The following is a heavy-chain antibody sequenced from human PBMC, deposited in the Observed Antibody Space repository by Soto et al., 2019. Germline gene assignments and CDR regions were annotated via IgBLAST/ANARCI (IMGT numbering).Heavy chain of an antibody. Sequence: GGSLRLSCAASGFTFSRYIMNWVLQAPGKGLEWVSSISSSSSYIYYADSVKGRFTISRDNAKNSLYLQMNSLRAEDTAVYYRARILAPAAVRHYYYYGMDVWGKGTTVTVSS. CDR3: ARILAPAAVRHYYYYGMDV. CDR2: ISSSSSYI. J-gene: IGHJ6*04. CDR1: GFTFSRYI. D-gene: IGHD2-15*01. V-gene: IGHV3-21*01.